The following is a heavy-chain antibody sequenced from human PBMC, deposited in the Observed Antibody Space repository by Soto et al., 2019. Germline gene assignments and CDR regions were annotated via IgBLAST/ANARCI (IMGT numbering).Heavy chain of an antibody. CDR2: IYYSGST. V-gene: IGHV4-59*01. Sequence: SETLSLTCTVSGGSISSYYWSWIRQPPGKGLEWIGYIYYSGSTNYNPSLKSRVTISVDTSKNQFSLKLSSVTAADTAVYYCARCVYDFWSGRTAHYYYMDVWGKGTTVTVS. D-gene: IGHD3-3*01. J-gene: IGHJ6*03. CDR3: ARCVYDFWSGRTAHYYYMDV. CDR1: GGSISSYY.